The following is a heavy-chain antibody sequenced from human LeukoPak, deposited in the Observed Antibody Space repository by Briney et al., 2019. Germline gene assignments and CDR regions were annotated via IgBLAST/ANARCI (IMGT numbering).Heavy chain of an antibody. Sequence: ETLSLTCAVYGGSFRGYYWGWIRQAPGKGLEWVSSITGNGGGTEYADSVKGRFTISRDNSKNTVYLQMNSLRAEDTAVYYCAKPGYADSQGGYLDYWGQGTLVTVSS. CDR2: ITGNGGGT. CDR1: GGSFRGYY. D-gene: IGHD4-17*01. J-gene: IGHJ4*02. V-gene: IGHV3-23*01. CDR3: AKPGYADSQGGYLDY.